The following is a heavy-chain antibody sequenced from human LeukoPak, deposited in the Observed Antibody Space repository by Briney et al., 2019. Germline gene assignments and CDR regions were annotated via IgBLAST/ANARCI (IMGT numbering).Heavy chain of an antibody. CDR1: GFIFSSYS. V-gene: IGHV3-48*02. J-gene: IGHJ4*02. D-gene: IGHD6-19*01. Sequence: GGPLRLSCAASGFIFSSYSMNWVRQAPGKGLEWVSYISTSSNTIYYVDSVKGRFTISRDNAKNSLYLQMNSLRDEDTAVYYCATIGAVAGRSYFDYWGQGTLVTVSS. CDR3: ATIGAVAGRSYFDY. CDR2: ISTSSNTI.